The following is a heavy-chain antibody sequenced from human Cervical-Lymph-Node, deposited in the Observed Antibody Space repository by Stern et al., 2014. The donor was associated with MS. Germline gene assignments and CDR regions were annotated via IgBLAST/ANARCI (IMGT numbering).Heavy chain of an antibody. CDR3: ARLKADSSGLTDN. CDR1: GGSISSRGYF. J-gene: IGHJ4*02. Sequence: QVQLQESGPGLVKPSETLSLTCTVSGGSISSRGYFLGWIRQPPGKGLEWLGNIHHGGATYYNPPLKSRTAISGDTSKNHFSLTLSSVTAADTALYYCARLKADSSGLTDNWGQGNLVTVPS. V-gene: IGHV4-39*01. D-gene: IGHD3-22*01. CDR2: IHHGGAT.